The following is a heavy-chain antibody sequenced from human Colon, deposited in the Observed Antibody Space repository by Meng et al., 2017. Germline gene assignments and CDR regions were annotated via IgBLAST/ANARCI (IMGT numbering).Heavy chain of an antibody. CDR1: GGSISSGDFY. CDR3: ARRRTNYNWFDP. J-gene: IGHJ5*02. D-gene: IGHD4/OR15-4a*01. CDR2: VSYTGTT. V-gene: IGHV4-39*01. Sequence: QLQLQESGPGLVKPSETLSLTCAVSGGSISSGDFYWAWVRQPPGKGLEWIGSVSYTGTTYYNPSLKTRVSVSVDTSKIHFSLKLSSVTAADTALYYCARRRTNYNWFDPWGQGTLVTVSS.